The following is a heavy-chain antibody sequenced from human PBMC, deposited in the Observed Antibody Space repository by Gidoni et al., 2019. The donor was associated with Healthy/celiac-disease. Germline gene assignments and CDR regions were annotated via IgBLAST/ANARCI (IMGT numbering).Heavy chain of an antibody. V-gene: IGHV3-30-3*01. D-gene: IGHD6-19*01. CDR3: ARPHGPWWPVQYFDY. Sequence: QVQLVESGGGVVQPGRSLRLSCAASGFPFSSYAMHWVRQAPGKGLEWVAVISYDGSNKYYADSVKGRFTISRDNSKNTLYLQMNSLRAEDTAVYYCARPHGPWWPVQYFDYWGQGTLVTVSS. CDR2: ISYDGSNK. CDR1: GFPFSSYA. J-gene: IGHJ4*02.